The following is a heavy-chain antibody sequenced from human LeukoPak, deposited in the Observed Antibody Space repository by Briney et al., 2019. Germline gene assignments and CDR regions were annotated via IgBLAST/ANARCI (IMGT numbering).Heavy chain of an antibody. J-gene: IGHJ4*02. D-gene: IGHD5-24*01. CDR3: ARARREMVDY. CDR2: IYHSGST. V-gene: IGHV4-38-2*02. Sequence: SETLSLTCTVSGYSISSGYYWGWIRQPPGKGLKWIGSIYHSGSTYYNPSLKSRVTISVDTSKNQFSLKLSSVTAADTAVYYCARARREMVDYWGQGTLVTVSS. CDR1: GYSISSGYY.